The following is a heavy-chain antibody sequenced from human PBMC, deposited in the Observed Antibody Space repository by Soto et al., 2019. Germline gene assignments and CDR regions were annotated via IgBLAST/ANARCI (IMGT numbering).Heavy chain of an antibody. CDR1: GYTFTSYG. V-gene: IGHV1-18*01. J-gene: IGHJ2*01. CDR3: ARPSQPSSKAHTYWYFDL. CDR2: ISAYNGNT. Sequence: ASVKVSCKASGYTFTSYGIIWVRQAPGQGLEWMGWISAYNGNTNYAQKLQGRVTMTTDTSTSTAYMELRSLRSDDTAVYYCARPSQPSSKAHTYWYFDLWGRGTLVTVSS.